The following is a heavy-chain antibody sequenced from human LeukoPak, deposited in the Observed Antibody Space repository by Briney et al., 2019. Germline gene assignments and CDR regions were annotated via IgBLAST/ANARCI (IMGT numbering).Heavy chain of an antibody. CDR3: ARIQSRIIAARPGNPAFDY. Sequence: GASVKVSCKASCYTVTSYDISWVRQAPGQGLEWMGWISTYNDNTHYAQKLQGRVTMTTDTSTSTVYMELKSLRSDYTAVYYCARIQSRIIAARPGNPAFDYWGRGTLVTVSS. CDR1: CYTVTSYD. D-gene: IGHD6-6*01. J-gene: IGHJ4*02. CDR2: ISTYNDNT. V-gene: IGHV1-18*01.